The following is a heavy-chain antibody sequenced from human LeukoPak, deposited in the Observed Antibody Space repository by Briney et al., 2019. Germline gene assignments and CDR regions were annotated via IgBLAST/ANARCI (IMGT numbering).Heavy chain of an antibody. D-gene: IGHD3-10*01. CDR1: GGSISSSSYY. Sequence: SETLSLTCTVSGGSISSSSYYWGWIRQPPGKGLEWIGSIYYSGSTYYNPSLKTRVTISVDTSKNQFSLKLSSVTAADTAVYYCARQQSAGAFDYWGQGTLVTVSS. V-gene: IGHV4-39*01. CDR2: IYYSGST. CDR3: ARQQSAGAFDY. J-gene: IGHJ4*02.